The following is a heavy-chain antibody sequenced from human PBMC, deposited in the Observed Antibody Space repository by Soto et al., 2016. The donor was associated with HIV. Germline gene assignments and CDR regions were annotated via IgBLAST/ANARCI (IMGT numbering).Heavy chain of an antibody. J-gene: IGHJ4*02. D-gene: IGHD5-12*01. CDR3: ARVGYGFREIVGAFWNT. V-gene: IGHV4-59*01. CDR2: IYYSGST. CDR1: GDSISNYY. Sequence: QVRLQESGPGLVKPSETLSLTCTVSGDSISNYYWSWIRKSPGKGLEWIGYIYYSGSTDYNPSLKSRVTISVDTSKNQFSLNLNSVTAADTAVYYCARVGYGFREIVGAFWNTWGQGNPGSPVSS.